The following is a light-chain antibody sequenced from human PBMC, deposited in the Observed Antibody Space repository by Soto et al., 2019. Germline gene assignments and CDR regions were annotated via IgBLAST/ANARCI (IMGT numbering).Light chain of an antibody. CDR1: NSKIGRNT. J-gene: IGLJ3*02. V-gene: IGLV1-44*01. CDR3: AAWDESPNVPV. Sequence: QSVLTQPPSASGTPGQRVTISCSGSNSKIGRNTVNLYQQFPGAAPNLLIHSDNQRPSGVPDRFSGSRSGTSASLAISGLQSEDEADYYCAAWDESPNVPVFGGGT. CDR2: SDN.